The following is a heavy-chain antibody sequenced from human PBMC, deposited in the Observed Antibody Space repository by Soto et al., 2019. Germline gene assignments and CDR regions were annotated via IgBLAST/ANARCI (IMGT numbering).Heavy chain of an antibody. J-gene: IGHJ4*02. CDR2: IFYSGTT. Sequence: SETLSLTCTVSGGSVSSGSYYWSWIRQPPGMGLEWIGYIFYSGTTNYNPSLKSRVTMSLYTSKNQFSLQLSSVTAADTAVYYCARVSIPYYYNTSGQYYFDYWGQGTLVTVSS. CDR3: ARVSIPYYYNTSGQYYFDY. D-gene: IGHD3-22*01. V-gene: IGHV4-61*01. CDR1: GGSVSSGSYY.